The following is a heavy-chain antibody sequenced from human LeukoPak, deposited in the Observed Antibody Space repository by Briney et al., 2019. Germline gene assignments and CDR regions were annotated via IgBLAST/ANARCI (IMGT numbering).Heavy chain of an antibody. V-gene: IGHV1-3*01. CDR2: IDAGNGRT. J-gene: IGHJ5*02. D-gene: IGHD3-16*01. CDR3: TTSAPWGPRVFRT. Sequence: ASVKVSCKASGYDFTKYAVQWVRQAPGQRLEWMGWIDAGNGRTKYSQDFQGRVTISRDTSASIAYMELSSLRSDDTALYYCTTSAPWGPRVFRTWGQGTLVTVSS. CDR1: GYDFTKYA.